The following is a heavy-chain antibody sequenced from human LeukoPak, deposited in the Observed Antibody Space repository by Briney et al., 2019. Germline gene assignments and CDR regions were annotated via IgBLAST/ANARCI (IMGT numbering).Heavy chain of an antibody. J-gene: IGHJ6*03. Sequence: GGSLRLSCAASGFTFSSYAMHWVRQAPGKGLEWVAVISYDGSNKYYADSVKGRFTISRDNSKNTLYLQMNSLRAEDTAVYCCARDQSGSSPPGYYMDVWGKGTTVTVSS. D-gene: IGHD6-13*01. CDR3: ARDQSGSSPPGYYMDV. CDR2: ISYDGSNK. CDR1: GFTFSSYA. V-gene: IGHV3-30*01.